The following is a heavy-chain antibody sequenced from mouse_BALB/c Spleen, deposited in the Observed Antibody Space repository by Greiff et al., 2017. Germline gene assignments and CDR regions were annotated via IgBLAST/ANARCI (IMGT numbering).Heavy chain of an antibody. CDR3: ARGYYGNYQYYFDY. J-gene: IGHJ2*01. Sequence: DVKLVESGGGLVKPGGSLKLSCAASGFTFSSYAMSWVRQTPEKRLEWVASISSGGSTYYPDSVKGRFTISRDNARNILYLQMSSLRSEDTAMYYCARGYYGNYQYYFDYWGQGTTLTVSS. D-gene: IGHD2-1*01. CDR1: GFTFSSYA. V-gene: IGHV5-6-5*01. CDR2: ISSGGST.